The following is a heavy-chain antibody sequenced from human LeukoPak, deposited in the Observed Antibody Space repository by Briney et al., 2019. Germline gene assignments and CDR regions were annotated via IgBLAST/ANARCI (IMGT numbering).Heavy chain of an antibody. CDR2: ISAYNGNT. CDR1: GYTFTSYG. Sequence: ASVKVSCKASGYTFTSYGISWVRPAPGPGLEWMGWISAYNGNTNYAQKLQGRVTMTTDTSTSTAYMELRSLRSDDTAVYYCARATPAGYYYGMDVWAKGPRSPSP. CDR3: ARATPAGYYYGMDV. J-gene: IGHJ6*02. V-gene: IGHV1-18*01.